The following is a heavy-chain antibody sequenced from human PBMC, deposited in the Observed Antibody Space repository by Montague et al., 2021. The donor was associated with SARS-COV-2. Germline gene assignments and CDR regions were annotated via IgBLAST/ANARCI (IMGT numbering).Heavy chain of an antibody. J-gene: IGHJ6*02. V-gene: IGHV4-4*07. CDR1: GVSVTDYY. CDR3: ARENRGGDGPSYYFYFGMDV. CDR2: IYGGGSA. D-gene: IGHD4-17*01. Sequence: SETLSLTCTVSGVSVTDYYWSWFRQPDGKGLEWVGRIYGGGSASYSPSLKSRVIISLDTSKNEFSLKMSSVTAADSARYFCARENRGGDGPSYYFYFGMDVWGRGATVTVSS.